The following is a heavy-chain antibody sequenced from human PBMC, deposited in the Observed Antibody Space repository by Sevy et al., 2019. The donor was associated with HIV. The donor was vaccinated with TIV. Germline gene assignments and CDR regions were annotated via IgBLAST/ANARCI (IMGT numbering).Heavy chain of an antibody. V-gene: IGHV3-21*01. Sequence: GGSLRLSCAASGFTFSSYSMNWVRRAPGKGLEWVSSISSSSSYIYYADSVKGRFTISRDNAKNSLYLQMNSLRAEDTAVYYCARDPPDIVATSPDYWGQGTLVTVSS. CDR2: ISSSSSYI. CDR3: ARDPPDIVATSPDY. D-gene: IGHD5-12*01. CDR1: GFTFSSYS. J-gene: IGHJ4*02.